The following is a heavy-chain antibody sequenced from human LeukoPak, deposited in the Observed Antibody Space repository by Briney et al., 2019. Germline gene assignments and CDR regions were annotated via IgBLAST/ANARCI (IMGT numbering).Heavy chain of an antibody. J-gene: IGHJ6*02. CDR2: IYSGGST. D-gene: IGHD3-10*01. V-gene: IGHV3-66*01. CDR1: GFTVSSNY. CDR3: ARDMSSGSGPYGMDV. Sequence: PGGSLRLSCAAPGFTVSSNYMSWVRQAPGKGLEWVSYIYSGGSTYYADSVKGRFTISRDNSKNTLYLQMNSLSAEDTAVYYCARDMSSGSGPYGMDVWGQGTTVTVFS.